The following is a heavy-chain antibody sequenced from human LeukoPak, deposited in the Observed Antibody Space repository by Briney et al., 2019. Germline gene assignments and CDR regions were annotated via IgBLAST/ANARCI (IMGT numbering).Heavy chain of an antibody. CDR2: INPNSGGT. J-gene: IGHJ3*02. V-gene: IGHV1-2*02. D-gene: IGHD6-13*01. CDR1: GYTFTGYY. CDR3: ARAGRAAAGQIHAFDI. Sequence: ASVKVSCKASGYTFTGYYMHWVRQAPGQGLEWMGWINPNSGGTNYAQKFQGRVTMTRDTSISTAYMELSRLRSDDTAVYYCARAGRAAAGQIHAFDIWCQGTMVTVSS.